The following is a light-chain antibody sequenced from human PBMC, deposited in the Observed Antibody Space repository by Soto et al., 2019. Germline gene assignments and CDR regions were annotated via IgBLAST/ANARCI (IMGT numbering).Light chain of an antibody. CDR3: SSYTTTSTQV. Sequence: QSVLTQPASVSGSPGQPITISCTGTSSDVGAYNYVSWYQHRPGKAPQLMISEVTKRPSGVSDRFSGSKSGTTASLTISRLQAEDEADYYCSSYTTTSTQVFGGGTQLTVL. CDR2: EVT. CDR1: SSDVGAYNY. J-gene: IGLJ2*01. V-gene: IGLV2-14*01.